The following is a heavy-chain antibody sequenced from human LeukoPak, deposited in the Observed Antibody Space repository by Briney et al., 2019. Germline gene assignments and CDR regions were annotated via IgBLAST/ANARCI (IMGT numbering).Heavy chain of an antibody. CDR2: ISYDGSNK. CDR1: GFTFSSYA. J-gene: IGHJ4*02. CDR3: AGEWELRGYFDY. V-gene: IGHV3-30-3*01. D-gene: IGHD1-26*01. Sequence: PGGYLRLSCAASGFTFSSYAMHWVRQAPGKGLEWVAVISYDGSNKYYADSVKGRFTISRDNSKNTLYLQMNSLRAEDTAVYYCAGEWELRGYFDYWGQGTLVTVSS.